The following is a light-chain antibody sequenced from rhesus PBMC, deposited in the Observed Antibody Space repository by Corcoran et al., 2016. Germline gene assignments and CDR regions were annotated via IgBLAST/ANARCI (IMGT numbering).Light chain of an antibody. CDR2: EAS. CDR1: QGITND. Sequence: DIQMTQSPSSLSASVGDRVTITCRASQGITNDLAWYQQKPGETPKLLIYEASSLQSGIPSRFSGSGYGTDFPLTISSLQSEDFATYYCQHYYSTPWTFGQGTKVEIK. V-gene: IGKV1-25*01. J-gene: IGKJ1*01. CDR3: QHYYSTPWT.